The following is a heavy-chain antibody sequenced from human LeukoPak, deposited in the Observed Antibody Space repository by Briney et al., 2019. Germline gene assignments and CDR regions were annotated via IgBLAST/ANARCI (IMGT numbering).Heavy chain of an antibody. CDR1: GYTFTSYY. V-gene: IGHV1-46*01. Sequence: GASVKVSCKASGYTFTSYYLHWVRQAPGQGLEWMGIINPIGGSTTYAQKFQGRVTLTRDTSTSTVYMELSSLRSEDTAVYYCARDYYYDSGGPYTRGSDYWGQGTLVTLSS. CDR2: INPIGGST. D-gene: IGHD3-22*01. J-gene: IGHJ4*02. CDR3: ARDYYYDSGGPYTRGSDY.